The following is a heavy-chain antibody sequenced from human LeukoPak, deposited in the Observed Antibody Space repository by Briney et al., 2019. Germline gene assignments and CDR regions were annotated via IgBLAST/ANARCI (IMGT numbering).Heavy chain of an antibody. J-gene: IGHJ4*02. CDR1: GFSFSGHW. CDR3: ARGPNTNWSGLDF. Sequence: GGSLRLSCTASGFSFSGHWMHWARQLPGKGLVWVSRISPTGSTTSYADSVKGRFTVSRDNAKNTLYLQVNNLRAEDTAVYYCARGPNTNWSGLDFWGQGTLLTVSS. CDR2: ISPTGSTT. D-gene: IGHD1-1*01. V-gene: IGHV3-74*01.